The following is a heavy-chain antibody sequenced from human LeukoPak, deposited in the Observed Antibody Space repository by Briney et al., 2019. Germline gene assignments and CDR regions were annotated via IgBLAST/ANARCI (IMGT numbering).Heavy chain of an antibody. CDR3: AREAVAGASFDL. V-gene: IGHV4-4*07. D-gene: IGHD6-19*01. CDR2: IYTSGST. J-gene: IGHJ2*01. Sequence: RPSETLSLTCTVSGGSISTYYWSWIRQPVGKGLEWIGRIYTSGSTNYNPSLKSRVTISVDTSKNQFSLKLSSVTAADTAVYYCAREAVAGASFDLWGRGTLVTVSS. CDR1: GGSISTYY.